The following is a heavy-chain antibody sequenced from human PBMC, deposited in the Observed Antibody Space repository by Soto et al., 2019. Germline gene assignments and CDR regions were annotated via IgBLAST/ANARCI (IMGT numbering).Heavy chain of an antibody. J-gene: IGHJ3*02. V-gene: IGHV1-2*02. Sequence: QVQLVQSGAEVKKPGASVKVSCKASGYTFTGHYMHWVRQAPGPGLEWMGWINPNRVGTNYAQKFQGRVTMTRDTSISTAYMELSRLRSDDTAVYYCAREPMVRAAHGFDIWGQGTMVTVSS. D-gene: IGHD3-10*01. CDR2: INPNRVGT. CDR3: AREPMVRAAHGFDI. CDR1: GYTFTGHY.